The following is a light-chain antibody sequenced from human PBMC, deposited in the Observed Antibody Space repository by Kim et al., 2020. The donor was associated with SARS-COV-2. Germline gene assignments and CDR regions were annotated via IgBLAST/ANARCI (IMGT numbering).Light chain of an antibody. CDR3: NSRDSNGVV. CDR1: SLRSYY. J-gene: IGLJ2*01. V-gene: IGLV3-19*01. Sequence: SSELTQDPAVSVALGQTVRITCQGDSLRSYYASWYQQKPGQAPVLVIYGKNNRPSGIPDRFSGSSSGNTASLTITGAQAEDEADYYCNSRDSNGVVFGGG. CDR2: GKN.